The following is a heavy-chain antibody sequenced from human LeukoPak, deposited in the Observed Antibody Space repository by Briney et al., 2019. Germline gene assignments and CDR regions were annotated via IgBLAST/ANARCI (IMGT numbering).Heavy chain of an antibody. V-gene: IGHV3-30*18. D-gene: IGHD6-13*01. J-gene: IGHJ6*02. CDR1: GFTLSSYG. Sequence: PGRSLRLSCAASGFTLSSYGMHWVRQAPGKGLEWVAVISYDGSNKYYADSVKGRFTISRDNSKNTLYLQMNSLRAEDTAVYDSAKEGYSSSWPYSYYYGMDVWGQGTTVTVSS. CDR2: ISYDGSNK. CDR3: AKEGYSSSWPYSYYYGMDV.